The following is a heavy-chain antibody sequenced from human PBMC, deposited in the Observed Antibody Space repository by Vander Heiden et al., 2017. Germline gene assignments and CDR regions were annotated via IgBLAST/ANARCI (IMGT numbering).Heavy chain of an antibody. CDR2: IWYDGSNK. CDR3: ARLKSWYFDY. CDR1: GFTFSNYG. Sequence: QVQLVESGGGVVQPGRSLRLSCAASGFTFSNYGMHWVRQAQGKGLEWVAIIWYDGSNKYYADSVKGRFTISRDNSKNTLYLQMNSLRAEDTAVYYCARLKSWYFDYWGQGTLVTVSS. V-gene: IGHV3-33*01. J-gene: IGHJ4*02. D-gene: IGHD6-13*01.